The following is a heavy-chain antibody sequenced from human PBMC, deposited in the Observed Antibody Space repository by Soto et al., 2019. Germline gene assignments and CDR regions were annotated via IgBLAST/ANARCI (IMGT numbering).Heavy chain of an antibody. J-gene: IGHJ3*01. D-gene: IGHD6-6*01. CDR2: IYYSGST. V-gene: IGHV4-59*01. CDR1: GGSIGGYY. CDR3: ARVGQSIAARRAFDV. Sequence: QVQLQESGPGLVKPSETLSLTCSVSGGSIGGYYWSWIRQPPEKGLEWIGNIYYSGSTLYSPSLKSRVIISLDTSKNEFSLKMTSVTPADTAVYYCARVGQSIAARRAFDVWGQGTMVTVSS.